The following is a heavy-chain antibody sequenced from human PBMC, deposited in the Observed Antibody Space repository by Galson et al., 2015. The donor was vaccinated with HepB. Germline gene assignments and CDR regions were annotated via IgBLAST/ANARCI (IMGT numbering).Heavy chain of an antibody. V-gene: IGHV3-30-3*01. J-gene: IGHJ4*02. CDR3: ARDRLDAFDF. D-gene: IGHD6-19*01. CDR2: ISYDGSNK. Sequence: SLRLSCAASGLTFSDYAMHWVRQAPGKGLEWVAVISYDGSNKYYADSVKGRFTISRDKSKNTLYLQMNSLRAEDTAVFYCARDRLDAFDFWGPGTLVIVSS. CDR1: GLTFSDYA.